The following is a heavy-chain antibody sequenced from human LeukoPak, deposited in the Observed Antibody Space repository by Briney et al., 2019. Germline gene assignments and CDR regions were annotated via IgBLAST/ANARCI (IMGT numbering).Heavy chain of an antibody. Sequence: ASVKVSCKASGYTFTSYGISWVRQAPGQGLEWMGWISAYNGSTNYAQKLQGRVTMTTDTSTSTAYMELRSLRSDDTAVYYCARAPGIAAPGDWFDPWGQGTLVTVSS. V-gene: IGHV1-18*01. CDR3: ARAPGIAAPGDWFDP. CDR2: ISAYNGST. D-gene: IGHD6-13*01. J-gene: IGHJ5*02. CDR1: GYTFTSYG.